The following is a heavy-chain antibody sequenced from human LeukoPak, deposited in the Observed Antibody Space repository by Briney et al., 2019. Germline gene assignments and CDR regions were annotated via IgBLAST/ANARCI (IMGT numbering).Heavy chain of an antibody. CDR2: ISGSGGST. D-gene: IGHD1-26*01. V-gene: IGHV3-23*01. CDR1: GFTFSSYA. CDR3: AKCEKWELLFILDY. J-gene: IGHJ4*02. Sequence: GGSLRLSCAASGFTFSSYAMSWVRQAPGKGLEWVSAISGSGGSTYYADSVKGRFTISRDNSKNTLCLQMNSLRAEDTAVYYCAKCEKWELLFILDYWGQGTLVTVSS.